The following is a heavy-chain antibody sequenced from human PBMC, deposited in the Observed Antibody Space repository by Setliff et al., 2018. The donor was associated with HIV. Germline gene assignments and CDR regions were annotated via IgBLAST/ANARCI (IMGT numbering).Heavy chain of an antibody. CDR1: GYSFTSYW. CDR2: IYPGDLDT. Sequence: GESLKISCKGSGYSFTSYWIGWVRQKPGKGLEWMGIIYPGDLDTRYSPSFEGQVTISADKSISTAYLQWSSLKASDSAMYYCARLLNGYNSYDYYYMDVWGKGTTVTVSS. V-gene: IGHV5-51*01. J-gene: IGHJ6*03. D-gene: IGHD5-12*01. CDR3: ARLLNGYNSYDYYYMDV.